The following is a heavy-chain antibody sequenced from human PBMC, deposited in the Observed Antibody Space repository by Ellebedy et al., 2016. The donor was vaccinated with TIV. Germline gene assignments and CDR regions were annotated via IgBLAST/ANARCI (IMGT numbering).Heavy chain of an antibody. D-gene: IGHD2-2*02. Sequence: GESLKISXAASGFTFTDHYMSWIRQTPGKGLEWVSYISGGGVDAHYADSVAGRFTISRDNAKNSLFLQMNSLTGGDTATYYCATTPDYTSGVRKGIEYWGQGTLVTVSS. CDR1: GFTFTDHY. CDR2: ISGGGVDA. V-gene: IGHV3-11*03. CDR3: ATTPDYTSGVRKGIEY. J-gene: IGHJ4*02.